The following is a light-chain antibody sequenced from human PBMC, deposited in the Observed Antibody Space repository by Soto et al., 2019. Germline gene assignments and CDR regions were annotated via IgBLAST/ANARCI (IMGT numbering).Light chain of an antibody. CDR3: QQYNSYSWT. CDR1: QSISSW. J-gene: IGKJ1*01. V-gene: IGKV1-5*03. Sequence: DIQMTQSPSTLSASVGDRVTITCRASQSISSWLAWYQQKPGKAPKLLIYKASSLESGVPSWFSGSGSGTEFTLTISSLQPDDFATYYCQQYNSYSWTFGQGTKV. CDR2: KAS.